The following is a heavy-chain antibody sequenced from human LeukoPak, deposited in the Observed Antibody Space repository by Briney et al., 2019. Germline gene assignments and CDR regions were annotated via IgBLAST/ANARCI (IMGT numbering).Heavy chain of an antibody. D-gene: IGHD5-12*01. CDR3: ASPYSGYLID. Sequence: SETLSLTCAVYGGSFSGYYWSWIRQPPGKGLEWIGEINHSGSTNYNPSLKSRVTISVDTSKNQFSLKLSSVTAADTAVYYCASPYSGYLIDWGQGTLVTVSS. CDR1: GGSFSGYY. J-gene: IGHJ4*02. CDR2: INHSGST. V-gene: IGHV4-34*01.